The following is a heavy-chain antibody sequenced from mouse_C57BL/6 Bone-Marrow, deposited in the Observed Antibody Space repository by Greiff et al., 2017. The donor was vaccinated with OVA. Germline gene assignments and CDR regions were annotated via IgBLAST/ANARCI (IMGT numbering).Heavy chain of an antibody. V-gene: IGHV1-42*01. Sequence: EVQLQQSGPELVKPGASVKISCKASGYSFTGYYMNWVKQSPEKSLEWIGEINPSTGGTTYNQKFKAKATLTVDKSSSTAYMQLSSLTSEDSAVYYCACYGSSSFAYWGQGTLVTVSA. CDR3: ACYGSSSFAY. D-gene: IGHD1-1*01. CDR2: INPSTGGT. CDR1: GYSFTGYY. J-gene: IGHJ3*01.